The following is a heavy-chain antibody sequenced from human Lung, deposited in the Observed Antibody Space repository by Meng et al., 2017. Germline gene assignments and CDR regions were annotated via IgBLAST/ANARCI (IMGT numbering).Heavy chain of an antibody. J-gene: IGHJ5*01. CDR2: TSYRSKWYR. CDR3: TGLGHKNWFDS. CDR1: GESVSSNRAA. Sequence: QVKRHQFGPGRVTPSHILSLTCAISGESVSSNRAAWNRVRQSPSEALEWLGRTSYRSKWYRDYATSVRSRITINADTSKNQFSLQLNSLTPEDTAVYYCTGLGHKNWFDSWRQGTLVTVSS. D-gene: IGHD2-21*01. V-gene: IGHV6-1*01.